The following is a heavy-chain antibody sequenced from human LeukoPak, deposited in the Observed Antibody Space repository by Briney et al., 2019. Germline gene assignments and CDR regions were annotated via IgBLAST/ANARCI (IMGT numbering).Heavy chain of an antibody. J-gene: IGHJ4*02. D-gene: IGHD3-10*01. CDR3: ARVEWGFGGSGRWGYYFDY. CDR2: IYYSGST. Sequence: KPSETLSLTCTVSGGSISSYYWSWIRQPPGKGLEWIGYIYYSGSTNYNPSLKSRVTISVDTSKNKFSLKLSSVNAADTAVYYCARVEWGFGGSGRWGYYFDYWGQGTLVIVSS. V-gene: IGHV4-59*01. CDR1: GGSISSYY.